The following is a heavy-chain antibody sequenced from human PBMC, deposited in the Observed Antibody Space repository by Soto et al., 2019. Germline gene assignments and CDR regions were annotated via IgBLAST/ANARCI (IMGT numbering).Heavy chain of an antibody. CDR1: GYTLTSYY. Sequence: ASVKVSCKASGYTLTSYYMHWVRQAPGQGLEWKGKINNSGGSTSYAQKFQGWVTMTRDTSISTAYMELSRLRSDDTAVFYCVRDSTGGYDFWSGYRIFDYWGQGTLVTVSS. CDR2: INNSGGST. V-gene: IGHV1-46*03. CDR3: VRDSTGGYDFWSGYRIFDY. D-gene: IGHD3-3*01. J-gene: IGHJ4*02.